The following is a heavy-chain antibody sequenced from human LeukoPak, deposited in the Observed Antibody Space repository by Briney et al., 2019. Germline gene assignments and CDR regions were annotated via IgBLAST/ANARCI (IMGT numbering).Heavy chain of an antibody. V-gene: IGHV4-34*01. CDR2: INHSGST. CDR1: GGSLSGYY. Sequence: SETLSLTCAVYGGSLSGYYWSWIRQPPGEGLEWIGEINHSGSTNYNPSLKSRVTISVDTSKNQFSLKLSSVTAADTAVYYCARVLVSEGYCSSTSCYTLYYGMDVWGKGTTVTVSS. CDR3: ARVLVSEGYCSSTSCYTLYYGMDV. J-gene: IGHJ6*04. D-gene: IGHD2-2*02.